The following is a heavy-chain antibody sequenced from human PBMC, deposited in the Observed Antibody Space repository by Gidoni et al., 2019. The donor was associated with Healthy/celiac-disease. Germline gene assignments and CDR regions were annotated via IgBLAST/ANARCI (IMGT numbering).Heavy chain of an antibody. CDR2: ISGSGGST. CDR1: GFTFSSYA. D-gene: IGHD5-18*01. Sequence: EVQLLESGGGLVQPGGSLRLSCAAPGFTFSSYAMSWVRQAPGKGLEWVSAISGSGGSTYYADSVKGRFTISRDNSKNTLYLQMNSLRAEDTAVYYCANGGYSYGSYYFDYWGQGTLVTVSS. CDR3: ANGGYSYGSYYFDY. V-gene: IGHV3-23*01. J-gene: IGHJ4*02.